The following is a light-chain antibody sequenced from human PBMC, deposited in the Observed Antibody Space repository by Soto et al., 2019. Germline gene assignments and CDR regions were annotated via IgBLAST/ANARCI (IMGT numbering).Light chain of an antibody. CDR1: NIGDTN. Sequence: SYELTQPPSVSVAPGQTARITCEENNIGDTNVHWYQQKPGQAPVLVVFDDIDRPSGIPERFSGSNSGNTATLTITRVEGGDEADYYCQVWVSGSNWVFGGGTKVTVL. J-gene: IGLJ3*02. V-gene: IGLV3-21*02. CDR2: DDI. CDR3: QVWVSGSNWV.